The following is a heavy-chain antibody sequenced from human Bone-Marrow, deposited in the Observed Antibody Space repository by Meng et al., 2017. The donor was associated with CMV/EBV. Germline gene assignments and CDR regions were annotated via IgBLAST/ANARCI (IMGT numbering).Heavy chain of an antibody. CDR2: IKQDGSEK. D-gene: IGHD2-2*01. CDR1: GFTFSSYW. J-gene: IGHJ6*02. Sequence: GESLKISCAASGFTFSSYWMSWVRQAPGKGLEWVANIKQDGSEKYYVDSVKGRFTISRDNAKNTLFLQMSSLRAEDTAVYYCARDREYCSSSSCYAYYYYGMDVWGQGTTVTVSS. CDR3: ARDREYCSSSSCYAYYYYGMDV. V-gene: IGHV3-7*01.